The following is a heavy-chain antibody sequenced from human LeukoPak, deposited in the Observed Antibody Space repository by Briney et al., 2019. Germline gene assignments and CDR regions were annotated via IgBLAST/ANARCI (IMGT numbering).Heavy chain of an antibody. V-gene: IGHV1-18*01. CDR2: MNPNSGNT. D-gene: IGHD6-19*01. CDR3: ARDNEYSSGSFFDY. Sequence: ASVKVSCKASGYTFTSYDINWVRQATGQGLEWMGWMNPNSGNTNYAQKLQGRVTMTTDTSTSTAYMELRSLRSDDTAVYYCARDNEYSSGSFFDYWGQGTLVTVSS. J-gene: IGHJ4*02. CDR1: GYTFTSYD.